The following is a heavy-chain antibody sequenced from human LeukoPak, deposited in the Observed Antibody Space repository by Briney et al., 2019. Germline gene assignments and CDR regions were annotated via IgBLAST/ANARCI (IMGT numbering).Heavy chain of an antibody. CDR3: ARDLIHGSGTYFNPLGY. V-gene: IGHV4-4*07. CDR1: GGSINTQY. D-gene: IGHD3-10*01. Sequence: PSETLSLTCTVSGGSINTQYWSWIRQPAGKGLEWIGRLYSSGSTNYNTSLMTRLTMSVDTSKNQISLNLHSVTAADTAVYYCARDLIHGSGTYFNPLGYWGLGILVTVSS. J-gene: IGHJ4*02. CDR2: LYSSGST.